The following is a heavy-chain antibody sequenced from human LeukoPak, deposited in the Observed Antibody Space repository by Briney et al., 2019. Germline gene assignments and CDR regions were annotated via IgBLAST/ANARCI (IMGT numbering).Heavy chain of an antibody. D-gene: IGHD6-13*01. J-gene: IGHJ6*02. V-gene: IGHV3-20*04. Sequence: GGSLRLSCSASGFGFGDHGMSWVRQVPGKGLEWVSGINWSGGSTGYADPVRGRFTISRDNAKNSLYLQMDSLTAEDTAVYYCASASLESSWFQYYYYGMDVWGQGTTVTVSS. CDR2: INWSGGST. CDR1: GFGFGDHG. CDR3: ASASLESSWFQYYYYGMDV.